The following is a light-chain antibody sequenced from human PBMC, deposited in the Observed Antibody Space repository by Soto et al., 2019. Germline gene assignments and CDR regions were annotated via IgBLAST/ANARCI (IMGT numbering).Light chain of an antibody. CDR1: QSVNSN. CDR3: QQYYNWPLT. V-gene: IGKV3-15*01. J-gene: IGKJ4*01. Sequence: EIVMTQSPATLSVSPGERATLSCRASQSVNSNLAWYQQKPGQAPRLLIYGASTRATGLPARFSGSGSGTEFTLIIGSLQSEDFAIYYCQQYYNWPLTFGGGTKVEIK. CDR2: GAS.